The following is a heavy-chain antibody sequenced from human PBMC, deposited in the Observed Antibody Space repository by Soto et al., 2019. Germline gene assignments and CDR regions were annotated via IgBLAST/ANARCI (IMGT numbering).Heavy chain of an antibody. CDR2: ISSSSSTI. J-gene: IGHJ4*02. D-gene: IGHD2-21*01. V-gene: IGHV3-48*01. CDR1: GFTFSSYS. CDR3: ARDLGGAYCGGDCPAPFDY. Sequence: GGSLRLSCAASGFTFSSYSMNWVRQAPGKGLEWVSYISSSSSTIYYADSVKGRFTISRDNAKNSLYLQMNSLRAEDTAVYYCARDLGGAYCGGDCPAPFDYWAQGNLVTVSS.